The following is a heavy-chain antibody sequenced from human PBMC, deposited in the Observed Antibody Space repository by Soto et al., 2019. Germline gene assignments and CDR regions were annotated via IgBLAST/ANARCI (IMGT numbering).Heavy chain of an antibody. CDR2: IKQDGSEK. CDR3: ARERGIVGATTGLFDI. J-gene: IGHJ3*02. D-gene: IGHD1-26*01. CDR1: GFTFSSYW. V-gene: IGHV3-7*03. Sequence: GESLKISCAASGFTFSSYWMSWVRQAPGKGLEWVANIKQDGSEKYYVDSVKGRFTISRDNAKNSLYLQMNSLRAEDTAVYYCARERGIVGATTGLFDIWGQGTMVTVSS.